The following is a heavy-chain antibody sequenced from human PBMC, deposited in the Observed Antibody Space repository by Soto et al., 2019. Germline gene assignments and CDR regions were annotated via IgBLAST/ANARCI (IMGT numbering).Heavy chain of an antibody. Sequence: QVQLQEMGPGLVKPSQTLTITCTVSGDSVKSAYWSWIRQLPGKGLEWMGNIYHTGRTFYNPSLKSRLAISIDTSKPLFSLKLRSVTASDTAVYYCARIDAYYSSFFDSWRQGTVVTVSS. V-gene: IGHV4-31*03. CDR2: IYHTGRT. J-gene: IGHJ4*02. CDR1: GDSVKSAY. D-gene: IGHD1-26*01. CDR3: ARIDAYYSSFFDS.